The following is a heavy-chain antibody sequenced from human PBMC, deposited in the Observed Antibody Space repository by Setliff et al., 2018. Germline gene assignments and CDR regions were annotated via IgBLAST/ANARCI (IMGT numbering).Heavy chain of an antibody. V-gene: IGHV1-69*05. CDR1: GGTFSSYA. CDR2: TIPIFGST. J-gene: IGHJ6*03. CDR3: AREGVDTRSSTDYRYYMDV. D-gene: IGHD5-18*01. Sequence: SVKVSCKASGGTFSSYAIRWVRQAPGQGLEWMGGTIPIFGSTNYAQKFQDRVTIITDESTSTAYMELRSLRTEDTAVYYCAREGVDTRSSTDYRYYMDVWGKGTTVTVSS.